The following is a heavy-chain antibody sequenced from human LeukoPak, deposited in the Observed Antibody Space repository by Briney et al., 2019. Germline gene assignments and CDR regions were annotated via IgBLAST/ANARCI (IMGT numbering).Heavy chain of an antibody. CDR2: ISGSGAST. V-gene: IGHV3-23*01. CDR3: AKGRTGYIPDS. Sequence: GASLMLSSSPYRYTFSGFAMSWVGQAPGKGLEWVSDISGSGASTYYADSVKGRFTISRNNSKDTLYLQMNSLRAEDTAVYYCAKGRTGYIPDSWGQGTLVTVSS. J-gene: IGHJ4*02. D-gene: IGHD6-13*01. CDR1: RYTFSGFA.